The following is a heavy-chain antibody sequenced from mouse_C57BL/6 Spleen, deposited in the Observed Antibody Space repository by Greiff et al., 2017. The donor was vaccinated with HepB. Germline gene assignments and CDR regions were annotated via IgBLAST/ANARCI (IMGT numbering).Heavy chain of an antibody. Sequence: VQLQQPGAELVRPGSSVKLSCKASGYTFTSYWMHWVKQRPIQGLEWIGNIDPSDSETHYNQKFKDKATLTVDKSSSTAYMQLNSLTSEDSAVYYWARGKVYYGYDGGYYFDYWGQGTTLTVSS. D-gene: IGHD2-2*01. CDR3: ARGKVYYGYDGGYYFDY. CDR1: GYTFTSYW. V-gene: IGHV1-52*01. J-gene: IGHJ2*01. CDR2: IDPSDSET.